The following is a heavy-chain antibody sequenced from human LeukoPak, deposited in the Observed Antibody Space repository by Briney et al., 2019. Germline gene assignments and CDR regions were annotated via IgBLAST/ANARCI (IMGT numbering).Heavy chain of an antibody. Sequence: PSETLSLTCTVSGSSISGYYWSWIRQPPGKGLEWIGYIYYIGSTTYNPSLRSRVTISVDKSKNQFSLRLSSVTAADTALYYCARGGTTVTTFNYFDSWGQGTLVTVSS. D-gene: IGHD4-17*01. J-gene: IGHJ4*02. CDR2: IYYIGST. V-gene: IGHV4-59*01. CDR3: ARGGTTVTTFNYFDS. CDR1: GSSISGYY.